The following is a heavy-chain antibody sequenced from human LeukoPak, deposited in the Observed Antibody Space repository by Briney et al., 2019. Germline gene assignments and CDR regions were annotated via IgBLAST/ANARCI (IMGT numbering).Heavy chain of an antibody. CDR2: IIPIFGTA. D-gene: IGHD2-15*01. CDR3: ARGRGCSGGSCYPNWFDP. J-gene: IGHJ5*02. V-gene: IGHV1-69*13. Sequence: SVKVSCKASGGTFSSYAISWVRQAPGQGLEWMGGIIPIFGTANYAQKFQGRVTITADESTSTAYMELSSLRSEDTAVYYCARGRGCSGGSCYPNWFDPWGQGTLVTVSS. CDR1: GGTFSSYA.